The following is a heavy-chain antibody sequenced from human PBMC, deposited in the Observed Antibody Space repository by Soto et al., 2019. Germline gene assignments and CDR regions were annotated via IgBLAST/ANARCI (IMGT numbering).Heavy chain of an antibody. J-gene: IGHJ6*02. CDR3: AAEVRIAAAGAYYYGMDV. CDR1: GFTFTSSA. V-gene: IGHV1-58*01. CDR2: IVVGSGNT. Sequence: ASVKVSCKASGFTFTSSAVQWVRQARGQRLEWIGWIVVGSGNTNYAQRFQERVTITRDMSTSTAYMELSSLRSEDTAVYYCAAEVRIAAAGAYYYGMDVWGQGTTVTVSS. D-gene: IGHD6-13*01.